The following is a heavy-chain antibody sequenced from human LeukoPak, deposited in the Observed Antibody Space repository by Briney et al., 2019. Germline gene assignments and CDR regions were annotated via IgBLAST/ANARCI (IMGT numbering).Heavy chain of an antibody. CDR1: GYTFTSYG. Sequence: GASVKVSCKASGYTFTSYGISWVRQAAGQGVEWMGWISVYNGNTNYAQKLQGRVTMTTDTSTRTAYMERRSLRSDDTAVYYCAGVSTASLYYYYGMDVWGQGTTVTVSS. CDR2: ISVYNGNT. D-gene: IGHD5/OR15-5a*01. CDR3: AGVSTASLYYYYGMDV. J-gene: IGHJ6*02. V-gene: IGHV1-18*01.